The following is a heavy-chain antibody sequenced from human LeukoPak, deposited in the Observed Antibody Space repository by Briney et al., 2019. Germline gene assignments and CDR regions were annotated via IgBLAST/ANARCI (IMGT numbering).Heavy chain of an antibody. D-gene: IGHD3-10*01. CDR2: INPDGSVK. J-gene: IGHJ4*02. CDR1: GFTLSIYW. Sequence: GGSLRLSCAASGFTLSIYWMTWVRQAPGKGLEWVANINPDGSVKNYVDSVKGRFTISRDNAKNSLYLQMNTLRGEDTAVYYCARIYHYYDSGSYMFDYWGQGTLVTVSS. V-gene: IGHV3-7*01. CDR3: ARIYHYYDSGSYMFDY.